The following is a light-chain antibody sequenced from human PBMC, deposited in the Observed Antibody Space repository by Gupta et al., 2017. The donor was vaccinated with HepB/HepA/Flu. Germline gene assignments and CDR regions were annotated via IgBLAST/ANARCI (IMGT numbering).Light chain of an antibody. CDR3: MQALQTPPT. V-gene: IGKV2-28*01. Sequence: DVVLTESPLSLPVTPAEPASISCRSSQSLLHSNGYNYLDWYLQKPGQSPQLLIYLGSNRASGVPDRFSGSGSGTDFTLKISRVEAEDVGVYYCMQALQTPPTFGQGTKVEIK. CDR1: QSLLHSNGYNY. J-gene: IGKJ1*01. CDR2: LGS.